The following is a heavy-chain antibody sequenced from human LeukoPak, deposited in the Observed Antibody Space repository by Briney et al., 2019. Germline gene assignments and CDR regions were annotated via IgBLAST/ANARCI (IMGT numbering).Heavy chain of an antibody. D-gene: IGHD2-8*01. Sequence: SETLSLTCTVSGGSISSSSYYWGWIRQPPGKGLEWIGSIYYSGSTYYNPSLKSRVTISVDTSKNQFSLKLSSVTAADTAVYYCARDQRDCTNGVCYTVRAYAFDIWGQGTMVTVSS. CDR1: GGSISSSSYY. CDR2: IYYSGST. CDR3: ARDQRDCTNGVCYTVRAYAFDI. J-gene: IGHJ3*02. V-gene: IGHV4-39*07.